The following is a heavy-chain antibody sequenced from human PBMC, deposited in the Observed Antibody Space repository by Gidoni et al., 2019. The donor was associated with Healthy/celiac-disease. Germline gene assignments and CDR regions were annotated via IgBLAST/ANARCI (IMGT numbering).Heavy chain of an antibody. CDR3: AGEVSAYCGGDCYSNS. CDR2: IIPILGIA. CDR1: GGTCSSYA. Sequence: QVQLVQAGAEVKKPGSAVKVAGKASGGTCSSYAISWVRQAPGQGLEWMGRIIPILGIANYAQKFQGRVTITADKSTSTAYMELSSLRSEDTAVYYCAGEVSAYCGGDCYSNSWGQGTLVTVSS. D-gene: IGHD2-21*02. V-gene: IGHV1-69*09. J-gene: IGHJ4*02.